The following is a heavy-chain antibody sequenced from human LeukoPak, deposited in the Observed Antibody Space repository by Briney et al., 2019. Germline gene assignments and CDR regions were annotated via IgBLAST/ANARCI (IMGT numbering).Heavy chain of an antibody. CDR2: ISASGGST. CDR1: GFIFNSYA. J-gene: IGHJ4*02. CDR3: AKGALAAAGSGFEY. V-gene: IGHV3-23*01. Sequence: GGSLRLSCAVSGFIFNSYAMSWVRQAPGKGLEWVSSISASGGSTYHADSVKGRFTISRDNSKNTVHLQMNNLRADDTALYYCAKGALAAAGSGFEYWGQGTLVTVFS. D-gene: IGHD6-13*01.